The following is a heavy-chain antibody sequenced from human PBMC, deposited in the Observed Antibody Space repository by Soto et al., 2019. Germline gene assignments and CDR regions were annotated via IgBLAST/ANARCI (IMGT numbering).Heavy chain of an antibody. CDR1: GFTFAHYA. V-gene: IGHV3-30*18. CDR2: MSHDENRK. J-gene: IGHJ4*02. Sequence: GGSLRLSCAASGFTFAHYAMHWVRHSPGKGLEWVAFMSHDENRKLYSDSVKGRFTISRDNSKSTLYLQMDRLRPEDSAMYYCAKDILPGGAGYWGQGILVTVS. CDR3: AKDILPGGAGY. D-gene: IGHD3-10*01.